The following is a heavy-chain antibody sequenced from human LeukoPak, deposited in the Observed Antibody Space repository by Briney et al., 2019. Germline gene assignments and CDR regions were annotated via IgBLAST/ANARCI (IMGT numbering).Heavy chain of an antibody. Sequence: PGGSLRHSCAASGFTVSSNYMSWVRQAPGKGLEWVSVIYSGGSTYYADSVKGRFTISRDNSKNSLYLQMNSLRAGDTAVYYCARASSGFDYWGQGTLVTVSS. CDR2: IYSGGST. D-gene: IGHD2-15*01. J-gene: IGHJ4*02. CDR3: ARASSGFDY. CDR1: GFTVSSNY. V-gene: IGHV3-53*01.